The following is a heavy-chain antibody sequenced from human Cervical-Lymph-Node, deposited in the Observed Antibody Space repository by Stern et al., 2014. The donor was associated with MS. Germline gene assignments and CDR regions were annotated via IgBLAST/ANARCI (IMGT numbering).Heavy chain of an antibody. CDR1: GYTFSASN. V-gene: IGHV1-2*02. CDR2: IYPNIGST. Sequence: QVQLVQSGAELKKPGASVKVSCTASGYTFSASNMHWVRQAPGQGLAWMAWIYPNIGSTSYAPNCQGRVTWTRYTSISTAYMELSRLTSDDTAIYYCARNIAVVTAIPMDWFDPWGQGTLVTVSS. CDR3: ARNIAVVTAIPMDWFDP. J-gene: IGHJ5*02. D-gene: IGHD2-21*02.